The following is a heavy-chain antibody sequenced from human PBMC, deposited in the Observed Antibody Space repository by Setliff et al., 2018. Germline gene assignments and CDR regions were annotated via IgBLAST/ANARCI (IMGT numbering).Heavy chain of an antibody. CDR3: ARDPSSVAARPGY. Sequence: SETLSLTCTVYGGSFSNYYWSWIRQPPGKGLEWIGEINHSGSTNYNPSLTSRVTISVDTTKNQFSLQLNSVTAADTAVYYCARDPSSVAARPGYWGQGTLVTVSS. V-gene: IGHV4-34*01. CDR1: GGSFSNYY. J-gene: IGHJ4*02. CDR2: INHSGST. D-gene: IGHD6-6*01.